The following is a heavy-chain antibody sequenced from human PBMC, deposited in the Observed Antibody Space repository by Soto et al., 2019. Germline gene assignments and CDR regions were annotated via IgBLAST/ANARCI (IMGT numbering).Heavy chain of an antibody. CDR3: ARDPGLIATDSWYFDV. J-gene: IGHJ2*01. CDR2: IIPELGMT. V-gene: IGHV1-69*04. Sequence: QVQLVQSGAEVKRPGSSVKVSCEASGGTFTTYTLHWVRQAPGQGLEWMGRIIPELGMTNYAQQIQGRVTITADTSTNTVYLELGSLRFEDTAVYYCARDPGLIATDSWYFDVWGRGTLVTVSS. CDR1: GGTFTTYT. D-gene: IGHD1-1*01.